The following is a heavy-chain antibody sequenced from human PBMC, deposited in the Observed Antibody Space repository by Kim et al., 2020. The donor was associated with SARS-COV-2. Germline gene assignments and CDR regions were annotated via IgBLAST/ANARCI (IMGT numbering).Heavy chain of an antibody. CDR1: GYTFTGYY. CDR2: INPNSGGT. CDR3: ARGSGRVKDAFDI. D-gene: IGHD3-10*01. J-gene: IGHJ3*02. Sequence: ASVKVSCKASGYTFTGYYMHWVRQAPGQGLEWMGWINPNSGGTNYAQKVQGRVTMTRDTSISTAYMELSRLRSDDTAVYYCARGSGRVKDAFDIWGQGTMVTVSS. V-gene: IGHV1-2*02.